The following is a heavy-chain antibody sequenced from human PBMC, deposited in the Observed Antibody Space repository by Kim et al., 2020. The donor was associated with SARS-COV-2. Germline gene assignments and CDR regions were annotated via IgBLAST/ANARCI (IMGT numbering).Heavy chain of an antibody. D-gene: IGHD3-22*01. J-gene: IGHJ6*02. CDR2: IYYSGST. V-gene: IGHV4-59*13. CDR3: ARVIASGYYYYYYGMDV. Sequence: SETLSLTCTVSGGSISSYYWSWIRQPPGKGLEWIGYIYYSGSTNYNPSLKSRVTISVDTSKNQFSLKLSSVTAADTAVYYCARVIASGYYYYYYGMDVWGQGTTVTVSS. CDR1: GGSISSYY.